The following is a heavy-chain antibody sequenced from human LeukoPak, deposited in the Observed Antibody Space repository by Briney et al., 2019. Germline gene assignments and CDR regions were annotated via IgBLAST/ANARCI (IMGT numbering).Heavy chain of an antibody. CDR2: IYYSGST. V-gene: IGHV4-39*02. J-gene: IGHJ6*02. D-gene: IGHD6-13*01. CDR3: ARVYNSSSWYYYYYGMDV. Sequence: SETLSLTCTVSGASIRSSNYYWGWIRQPPGKGLEWIGSIYYSGSTYYNPSLKSRVTISVDTSKNQFSLRLSSVAAADTAVYYCARVYNSSSWYYYYYGMDVWGQGTTVTVSS. CDR1: GASIRSSNYY.